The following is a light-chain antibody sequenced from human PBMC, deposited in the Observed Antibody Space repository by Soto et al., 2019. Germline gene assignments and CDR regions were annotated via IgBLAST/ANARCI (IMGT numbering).Light chain of an antibody. J-gene: IGKJ1*01. Sequence: EIVLTQSPGSLSLSPGERATLSCRASHSVSSNYLAWFQQKPGQAPRLLIYGASSRATGIPDRFSGGGSGTDSTLTISRLEPEDFAVYFCQQYGSSLWTFGQGTKVDIK. CDR1: HSVSSNY. CDR3: QQYGSSLWT. V-gene: IGKV3-20*01. CDR2: GAS.